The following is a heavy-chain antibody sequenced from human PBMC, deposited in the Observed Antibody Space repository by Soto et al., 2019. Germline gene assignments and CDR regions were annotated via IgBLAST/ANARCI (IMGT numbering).Heavy chain of an antibody. CDR3: TSPPLGAVHEPAQYYFDY. Sequence: GGSLRLSCTASGFTFGDYAMSWFRQAPGKGLEWVGFIRSKAYGGTTEYAASVKGRFTISRDDSKSIAYLQMNSLKTEDTAVYYCTSPPLGAVHEPAQYYFDYWGQGTLVTVSS. D-gene: IGHD3-16*01. V-gene: IGHV3-49*03. J-gene: IGHJ4*02. CDR2: IRSKAYGGTT. CDR1: GFTFGDYA.